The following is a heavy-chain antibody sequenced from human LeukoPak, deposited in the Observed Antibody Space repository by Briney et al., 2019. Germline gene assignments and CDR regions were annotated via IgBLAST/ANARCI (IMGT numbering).Heavy chain of an antibody. CDR1: GFTVSSNY. D-gene: IGHD5-18*01. J-gene: IGHJ4*02. CDR2: IYSGGST. CDR3: ARDPDGYRQGHHFDY. Sequence: GGSLRLSCAASGFTVSSNYMSWVRQAPGKGLEWVSVIYSGGSTYYADSVKGRFTISRDNSKNTLYLQMNSLKAEDTAVYYCARDPDGYRQGHHFDYWGQGTLVIVSS. V-gene: IGHV3-66*01.